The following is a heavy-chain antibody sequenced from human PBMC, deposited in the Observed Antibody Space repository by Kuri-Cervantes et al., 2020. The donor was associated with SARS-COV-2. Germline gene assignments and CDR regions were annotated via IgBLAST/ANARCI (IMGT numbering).Heavy chain of an antibody. D-gene: IGHD6-13*01. CDR2: ISYDGNNK. Sequence: GESLKISCAASGFTFRDYGMHWVRQAPGKGLDWLAVISYDGNNKYYADSVKGRFTISRDNSKNTLYLQMNSLRAEDTAVYYCARDSPIAAAEYYYYYYMEVWGKGTTVTVSS. CDR1: GFTFRDYG. V-gene: IGHV3-30*03. J-gene: IGHJ6*03. CDR3: ARDSPIAAAEYYYYYYMEV.